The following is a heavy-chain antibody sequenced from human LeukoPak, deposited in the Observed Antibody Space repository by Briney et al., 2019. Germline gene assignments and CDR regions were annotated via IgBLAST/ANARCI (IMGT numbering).Heavy chain of an antibody. J-gene: IGHJ4*02. D-gene: IGHD6-19*01. CDR2: IIPILGIA. V-gene: IGHV1-69*04. CDR3: ARLEGYSSGWFDY. CDR1: GGTFSSYA. Sequence: SVKVSCKASGGTFSSYAISWVRQAPGQGLEWMGRIIPILGIANYAQKFQGRVTITADKSTSTAYMELSSLRSEDTAVYYCARLEGYSSGWFDYWGQGTLDTVSS.